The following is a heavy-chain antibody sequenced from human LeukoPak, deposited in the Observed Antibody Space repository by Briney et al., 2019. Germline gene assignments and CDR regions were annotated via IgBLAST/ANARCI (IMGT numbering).Heavy chain of an antibody. V-gene: IGHV3-30-3*01. Sequence: GGSLRLSCAASGFTFSSYAMHWVRQAPGKGLEWVAVISYDGSNKYYAGSVKGRFTISRDNSKNTLYLQMNSLRAEDTAVYYCARELGDYWGQGTLVTVSS. CDR1: GFTFSSYA. CDR2: ISYDGSNK. J-gene: IGHJ4*02. CDR3: ARELGDY. D-gene: IGHD3-10*01.